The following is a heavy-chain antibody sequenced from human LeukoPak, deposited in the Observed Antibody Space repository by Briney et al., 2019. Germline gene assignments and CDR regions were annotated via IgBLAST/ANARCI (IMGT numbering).Heavy chain of an antibody. J-gene: IGHJ4*02. V-gene: IGHV4-39*07. Sequence: SETLSLTCTVSGGSISSSSYYWGWIRQPPGKGLEWIGSIYYSGSTYYNPSLKSRVTISVDTSKNQFSLKLSSVTAADTAVYYCAREGPMVRGVNSFDYWGQGTLVTVSS. CDR2: IYYSGST. D-gene: IGHD3-10*01. CDR3: AREGPMVRGVNSFDY. CDR1: GGSISSSSYY.